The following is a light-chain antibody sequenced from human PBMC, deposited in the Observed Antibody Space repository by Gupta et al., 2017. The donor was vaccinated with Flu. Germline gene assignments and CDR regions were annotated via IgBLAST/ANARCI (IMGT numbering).Light chain of an antibody. J-gene: IGLJ2*01. CDR1: NSDVGVYSF. V-gene: IGLV2-8*01. CDR3: SSYAGSNNLV. Sequence: VPISCTGTNSDVGVYSFAEWYQQHHGKAPKLRIYDVNKRPSGVPDRFSGSKSGNTASLTVSGLQPEDEADYYCSSYAGSNNLVFGGGTKLTVL. CDR2: DVN.